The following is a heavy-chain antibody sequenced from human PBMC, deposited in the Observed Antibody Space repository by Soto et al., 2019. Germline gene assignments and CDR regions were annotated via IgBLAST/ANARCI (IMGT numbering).Heavy chain of an antibody. J-gene: IGHJ4*02. CDR1: GYTFTDYY. V-gene: IGHV1-2*04. CDR3: ARGAGYYYDSSGPTYDY. Sequence: ASVKVSCKASGYTFTDYYMHWVRQAPGQGLEWMGWINPNSGGTNYAQKFQGWVTMTRDTSISTAYMELSRLRSDDTAVYYCARGAGYYYDSSGPTYDYWGQGTLVTVSS. D-gene: IGHD3-22*01. CDR2: INPNSGGT.